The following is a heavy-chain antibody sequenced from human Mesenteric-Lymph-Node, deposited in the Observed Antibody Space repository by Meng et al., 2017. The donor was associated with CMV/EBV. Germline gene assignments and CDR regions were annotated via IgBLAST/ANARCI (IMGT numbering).Heavy chain of an antibody. CDR1: GFAFNTYA. D-gene: IGHD2-8*01. J-gene: IGHJ5*01. V-gene: IGHV3-23*01. CDR3: AKSKAMLNWFDS. Sequence: GGSLRLSCAASGFAFNTYAMNWVRQAPGKGLEWVSAISGRGSDTYYADSVKGRLSISRDNSKNTLFLQMNSLRAEDTAVYYCAKSKAMLNWFDSWGQGTQVTVSS. CDR2: ISGRGSDT.